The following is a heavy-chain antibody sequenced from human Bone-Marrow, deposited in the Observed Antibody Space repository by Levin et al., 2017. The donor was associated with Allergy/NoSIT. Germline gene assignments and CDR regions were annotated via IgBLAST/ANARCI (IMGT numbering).Heavy chain of an antibody. J-gene: IGHJ6*02. Sequence: ASVKVSCKTSGYNFNSYGIIWVRQAPGQGLEWMGWISDYNGYTNYAQNFQGRVTLTTDTSTSTAYLELSSLTSDDAAVYFRAREKEYCSGGDCHTVMDVWGQGTTVTVSS. CDR1: GYNFNSYG. D-gene: IGHD2-15*01. CDR3: AREKEYCSGGDCHTVMDV. V-gene: IGHV1-18*01. CDR2: ISDYNGYT.